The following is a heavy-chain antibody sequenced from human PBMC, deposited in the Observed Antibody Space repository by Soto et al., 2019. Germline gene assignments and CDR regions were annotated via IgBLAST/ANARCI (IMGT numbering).Heavy chain of an antibody. CDR3: ATRNQYSSSGPYYYYYYMDV. V-gene: IGHV3-48*01. D-gene: IGHD6-6*01. J-gene: IGHJ6*03. Sequence: EVQLVESGGGLVQPGGSLRLSCAASGFTFSSYSMNWVRQAPGKGLEWVSYISSSSSTIYYADSVKGRFTISRDNAKNSLYLQMNSLRAEDTAVYYCATRNQYSSSGPYYYYYYMDVWGKGTTVTVSS. CDR2: ISSSSSTI. CDR1: GFTFSSYS.